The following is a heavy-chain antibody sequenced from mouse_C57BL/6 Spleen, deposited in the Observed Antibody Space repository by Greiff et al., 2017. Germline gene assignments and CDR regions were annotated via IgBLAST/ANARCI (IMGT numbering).Heavy chain of an antibody. J-gene: IGHJ2*01. Sequence: QVQLQQPGTELVKPGASVKLSCKASGYTFTSYWMHWVKQRPGQGLEWIGNINPSNGGTNYNEKFKSKATLTVDKSSSTAYMQLSSRTTEDSAVYYCARSHDGYPYYFDYWGQGTTLTVSS. CDR2: INPSNGGT. D-gene: IGHD2-3*01. V-gene: IGHV1-53*01. CDR1: GYTFTSYW. CDR3: ARSHDGYPYYFDY.